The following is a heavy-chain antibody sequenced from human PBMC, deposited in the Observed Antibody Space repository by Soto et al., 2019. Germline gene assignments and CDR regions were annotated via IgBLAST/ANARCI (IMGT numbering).Heavy chain of an antibody. CDR3: AYIGDGANSYYAIDV. V-gene: IGHV2-5*01. J-gene: IGHJ6*02. CDR2: IYWNDDK. Sequence: SGPTLVNPTQTLTLTCTFSGFSLTTGGVGVGWIRQPPGKALEWLALIYWNDDKRYTPSLKSRLTITKDTSKNQVVLTMTNMDPVDTATYYCAYIGDGANSYYAIDVWHRGTTITVSS. CDR1: GFSLTTGGVG. D-gene: IGHD3-16*01.